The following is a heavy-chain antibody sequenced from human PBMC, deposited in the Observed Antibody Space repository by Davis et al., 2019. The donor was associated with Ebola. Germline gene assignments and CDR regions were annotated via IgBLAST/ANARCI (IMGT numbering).Heavy chain of an antibody. Sequence: AASVKVSCKASGGTFSSYAISWVRQAPGQGLEWMGGIIPIFGTANYAQKFQGRVTMTRDTSTSTVYMELSSLRSEDTAVYYCARGKTAVNYDYWGQGTLVTASS. CDR3: ARGKTAVNYDY. CDR2: IIPIFGTA. D-gene: IGHD4-17*01. V-gene: IGHV1-69*05. J-gene: IGHJ4*02. CDR1: GGTFSSYA.